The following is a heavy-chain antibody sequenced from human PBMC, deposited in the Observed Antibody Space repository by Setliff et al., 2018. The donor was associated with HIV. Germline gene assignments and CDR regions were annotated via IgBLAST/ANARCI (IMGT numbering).Heavy chain of an antibody. CDR2: VYYTGST. Sequence: SETLSLTCTVSSDSIRFYYWTWIRQPPGKGLEWIGDVYYTGSTNYNPSLKSRVTISVDTSKNQFSLKLGSVTAADAAVYYCARSPSYRSSWEYYFDYWGQGILVTVSS. V-gene: IGHV4-59*08. J-gene: IGHJ4*02. D-gene: IGHD6-13*01. CDR3: ARSPSYRSSWEYYFDY. CDR1: SDSIRFYY.